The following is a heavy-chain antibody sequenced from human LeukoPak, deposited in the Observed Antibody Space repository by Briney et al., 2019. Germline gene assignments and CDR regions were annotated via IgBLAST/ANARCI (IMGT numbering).Heavy chain of an antibody. J-gene: IGHJ4*02. CDR2: ISGSGGST. CDR3: AKDRDYGDYGLFDY. D-gene: IGHD4-17*01. V-gene: IGHV3-23*01. Sequence: GGSLRLSCAASGFTFSSYAMSWVRQAPGKGLEWVSAISGSGGSTYYADPVKGRFTISRDNSKNTLYLQMNSLRAEDTAVYYCAKDRDYGDYGLFDYWGQGTLVTVSS. CDR1: GFTFSSYA.